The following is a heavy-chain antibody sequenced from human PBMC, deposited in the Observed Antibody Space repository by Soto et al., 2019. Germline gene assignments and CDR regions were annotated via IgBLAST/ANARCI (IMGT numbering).Heavy chain of an antibody. V-gene: IGHV3-23*01. CDR1: GFTFSNYV. Sequence: GGSLRLSCAASGFTFSNYVMSWVRQAPGKGLEWASSISGSGDNTYYADSVKGRFTISRDNSKNTLFLQMNSLRAEDTAVYYCAKVSREWLVRLSFDYWGQGTLVTVSS. D-gene: IGHD6-19*01. J-gene: IGHJ4*02. CDR3: AKVSREWLVRLSFDY. CDR2: ISGSGDNT.